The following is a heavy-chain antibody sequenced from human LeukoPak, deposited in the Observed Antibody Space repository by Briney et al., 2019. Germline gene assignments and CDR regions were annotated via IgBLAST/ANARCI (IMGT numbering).Heavy chain of an antibody. J-gene: IGHJ4*02. CDR2: IYYSGST. V-gene: IGHV4-30-4*08. D-gene: IGHD2-15*01. CDR3: ARVLVVVVAADY. Sequence: SQTLSLTCTVSGGSISSGDYYWSWIRQPPGKGLEWIGYIYYSGSTYYNPSLKSRATLSVDTSKNQFSLKLSSVTAADTAVYYCARVLVVVVAADYWGQGTLVTVSS. CDR1: GGSISSGDYY.